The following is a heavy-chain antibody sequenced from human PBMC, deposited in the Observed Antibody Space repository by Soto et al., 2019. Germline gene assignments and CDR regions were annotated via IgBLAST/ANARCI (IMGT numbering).Heavy chain of an antibody. J-gene: IGHJ6*01. D-gene: IGHD3-10*01. CDR2: INSAGTP. V-gene: IGHV3-53*02. CDR3: AREKSAMLRGVRYGMDV. CDR1: GFTVSNNY. Sequence: EVQVVETGGGLIQPGGSLRLSCVASGFTVSNNYMSWVRQVPGKGLKWVSLINSAGTPYYADSVKGRFTVSRDTSKNTLYLQMSSVRVEDTAVYFCAREKSAMLRGVRYGMDVWGQGTAVTVSS.